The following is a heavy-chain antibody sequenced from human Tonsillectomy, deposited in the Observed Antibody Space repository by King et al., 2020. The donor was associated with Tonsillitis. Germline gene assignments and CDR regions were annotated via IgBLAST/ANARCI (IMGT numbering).Heavy chain of an antibody. CDR3: ASSRGSSWANFDY. CDR2: IYPGDSDT. J-gene: IGHJ4*02. V-gene: IGHV5-51*01. Sequence: VQLVESGAEVKKPGESLKISCKGSGYSFTSYWIGWVRQMPGKGLEWMGIIYPGDSDTRYSPSFQGRVTISADKSIRTAYLQWSSLKASDTAMYYCASSRGSSWANFDYWGQGTLVTVSS. CDR1: GYSFTSYW. D-gene: IGHD6-13*01.